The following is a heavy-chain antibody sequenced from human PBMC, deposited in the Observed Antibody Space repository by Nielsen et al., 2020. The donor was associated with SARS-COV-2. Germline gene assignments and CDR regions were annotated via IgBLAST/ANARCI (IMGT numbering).Heavy chain of an antibody. D-gene: IGHD1-20*01. CDR2: IYPGDSDT. J-gene: IGHJ4*02. Sequence: GGSLRLSCKGSGYSFTSYWIGWVRQMPGKGLEWMWIIYPGDSDTRYSPSFQGQVTISADKSISTAYLQWSSLKASDTAMYYCAASGGITGTDLGYWGQGTLVTVSS. CDR3: AASGGITGTDLGY. V-gene: IGHV5-51*01. CDR1: GYSFTSYW.